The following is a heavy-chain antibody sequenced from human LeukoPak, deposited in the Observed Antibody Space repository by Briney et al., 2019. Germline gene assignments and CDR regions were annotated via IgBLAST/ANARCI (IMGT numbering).Heavy chain of an antibody. CDR1: GFTFSGYG. D-gene: IGHD3-16*01. CDR3: ARLQPNFDY. V-gene: IGHV3-23*01. CDR2: ISGSGGSI. J-gene: IGHJ4*02. Sequence: GGSLRLSCAASGFTFSGYGMSWVRQAPGKGLEWVSEISGSGGSIYYADSVKGRFTISRDNSKNTLYLQMNSLRAEDTAVYYCARLQPNFDYRGQGTLVTVSS.